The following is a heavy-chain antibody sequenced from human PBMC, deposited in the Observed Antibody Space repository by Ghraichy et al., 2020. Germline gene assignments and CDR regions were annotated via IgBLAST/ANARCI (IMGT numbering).Heavy chain of an antibody. J-gene: IGHJ5*02. D-gene: IGHD4-17*01. V-gene: IGHV3-7*03. CDR2: IKQDGSEK. CDR3: ARLTTVTTGNNWFDP. CDR1: GFTFSSYW. Sequence: SCAASGFTFSSYWMSWVRQAPGKGLEWVANIKQDGSEKYYVDSVKGRFTISRDNAKNSLYLQMNSLRAEDTAVYYCARLTTVTTGNNWFDPWGQGTLVTVSS.